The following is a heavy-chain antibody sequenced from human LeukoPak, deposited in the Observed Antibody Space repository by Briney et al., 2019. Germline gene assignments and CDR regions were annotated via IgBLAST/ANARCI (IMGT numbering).Heavy chain of an antibody. Sequence: PSETLSLTCVVSGASISNTSYYWGWIRQPPGKGLEWIGNIYYSGSAYYNPSLKSRVTISIDTSENQFSLNLSSVTAADTAVYYCARHLWASGWHLDYWGRGTLVTVSS. D-gene: IGHD6-19*01. J-gene: IGHJ4*02. CDR2: IYYSGSA. CDR3: ARHLWASGWHLDY. V-gene: IGHV4-39*01. CDR1: GASISNTSYY.